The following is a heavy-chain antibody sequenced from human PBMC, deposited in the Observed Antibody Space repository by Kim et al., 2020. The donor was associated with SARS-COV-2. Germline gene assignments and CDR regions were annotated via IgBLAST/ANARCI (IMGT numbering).Heavy chain of an antibody. V-gene: IGHV3-49*02. CDR3: TRDAGSRKYYFEY. Sequence: YAASVKGRLTTSRDDSNKVAYLQMNRLTTEDTAVYYCTRDAGSRKYYFEYWGQGTLVTVSA. J-gene: IGHJ4*02. D-gene: IGHD6-13*01.